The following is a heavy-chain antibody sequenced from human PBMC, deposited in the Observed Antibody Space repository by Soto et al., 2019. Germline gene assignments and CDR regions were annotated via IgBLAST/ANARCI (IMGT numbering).Heavy chain of an antibody. V-gene: IGHV4-34*01. J-gene: IGHJ3*02. CDR2: INHSGSA. CDR1: GGTFIGYF. Sequence: SETLSLTCAVYGGTFIGYFWTWIRQPPGKGLEWIGEINHSGSANYNPSLESRVTISVDTSKNQFSLNLNSVTAADTAVYYCARRYGDGFDIWGQGTMVTVSS. CDR3: ARRYGDGFDI. D-gene: IGHD1-20*01.